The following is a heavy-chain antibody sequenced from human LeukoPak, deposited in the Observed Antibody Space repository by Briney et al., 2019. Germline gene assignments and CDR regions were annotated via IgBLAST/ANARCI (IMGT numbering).Heavy chain of an antibody. J-gene: IGHJ6*02. CDR1: GGSISSGDYY. Sequence: PSQTLSLTCTVSGGSISSGDYYWSWIRQPPGKGLEWIAYMYYSGSTYYNPSLKSRVTMPADTSKNQLSLKLSSVTAADTAVYYCARLDMVRGVKSLYYYYGMDVWGQGTTVTVSS. D-gene: IGHD3-10*01. CDR3: ARLDMVRGVKSLYYYYGMDV. V-gene: IGHV4-30-4*01. CDR2: MYYSGST.